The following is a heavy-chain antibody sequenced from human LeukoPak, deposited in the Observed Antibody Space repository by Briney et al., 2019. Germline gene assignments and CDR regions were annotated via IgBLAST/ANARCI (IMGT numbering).Heavy chain of an antibody. Sequence: ALVRLFCKASGYTFTGYYMHWVRQAPGQGPEWMGWINPNSGGTNYAQKFQGRVTMTRDTSISTAYMELSRLRSDDTAVYYCATKGGYSSHFDHWGQGTLVLVSS. V-gene: IGHV1-2*02. CDR2: INPNSGGT. J-gene: IGHJ4*02. D-gene: IGHD3-22*01. CDR1: GYTFTGYY. CDR3: ATKGGYSSHFDH.